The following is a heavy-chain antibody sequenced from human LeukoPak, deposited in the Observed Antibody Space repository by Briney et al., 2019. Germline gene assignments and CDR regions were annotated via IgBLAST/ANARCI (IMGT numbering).Heavy chain of an antibody. CDR3: ARGSGSFSGGFDY. Sequence: PGGSLRLSCAASGFTFSSYGMHWVRQTPGKGLEWVAIIWSDGSNKYYADSVKGRFTISRDNSKNTLYLQMNCLRAEDTAVYYCARGSGSFSGGFDYWGQGTLVTVSS. D-gene: IGHD1-26*01. J-gene: IGHJ4*02. CDR2: IWSDGSNK. V-gene: IGHV3-33*01. CDR1: GFTFSSYG.